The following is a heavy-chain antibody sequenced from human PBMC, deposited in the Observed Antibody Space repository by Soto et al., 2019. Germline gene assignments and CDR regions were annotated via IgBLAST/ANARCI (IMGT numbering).Heavy chain of an antibody. CDR1: GGSFSNYV. Sequence: QVQLVQSGAEVKKPGASVKVSCKASGGSFSNYVISWVRQAPGQGLEWMGGIIPIFGTANYAQKFQGRVTITANESTSTAYMELSSLRSEDTAVYYCAKCDITPLDYYYGMDVWGQGTTVTVSS. CDR2: IIPIFGTA. CDR3: AKCDITPLDYYYGMDV. J-gene: IGHJ6*02. V-gene: IGHV1-69*01.